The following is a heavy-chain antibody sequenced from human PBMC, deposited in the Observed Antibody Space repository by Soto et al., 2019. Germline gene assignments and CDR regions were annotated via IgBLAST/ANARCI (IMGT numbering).Heavy chain of an antibody. V-gene: IGHV4-59*01. Sequence: QVQLQESGPGLVKPSETLSLTCTVSGGSISSYYWSWIRQPPGKGLEWIGYIYYSGSTNYNPSLKSRVTISVDTSKNQFSLKLSSVTAADTAVYYCAREGNCSGGSCYSAFDIWGQGTMVTVSS. J-gene: IGHJ3*02. CDR1: GGSISSYY. CDR3: AREGNCSGGSCYSAFDI. D-gene: IGHD2-15*01. CDR2: IYYSGST.